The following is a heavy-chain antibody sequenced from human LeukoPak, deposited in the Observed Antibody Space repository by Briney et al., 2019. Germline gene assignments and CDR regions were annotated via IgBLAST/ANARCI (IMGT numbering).Heavy chain of an antibody. J-gene: IGHJ4*02. D-gene: IGHD1-26*01. V-gene: IGHV3-30-3*01. CDR1: GFTFSNYA. CDR2: VSYDGSNK. Sequence: GGSLRLSCAASGFTFSNYAMHWGRQAPVKGLEWVAVVSYDGSNKYYADSVKGRFPISRDNSKNTLYLQMNSLRAEDAAVYYCATIGDRRSGELYRIDYWGQGTLVTVSS. CDR3: ATIGDRRSGELYRIDY.